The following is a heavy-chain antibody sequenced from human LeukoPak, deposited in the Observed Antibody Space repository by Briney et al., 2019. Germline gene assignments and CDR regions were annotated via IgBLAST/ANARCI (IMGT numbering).Heavy chain of an antibody. J-gene: IGHJ4*02. Sequence: GGSLRLSCAASGFNFSSYEMNWVRQAPGKGLEWLSYISSSGSTIYYADSVKGRFTISRDNSKNTLYLQMNSRRAEDTAEYYCAKHSSPDYDFWSLEAHYWGQGTLVTVSS. CDR1: GFNFSSYE. D-gene: IGHD3-3*01. CDR2: ISSSGSTI. CDR3: AKHSSPDYDFWSLEAHY. V-gene: IGHV3-48*03.